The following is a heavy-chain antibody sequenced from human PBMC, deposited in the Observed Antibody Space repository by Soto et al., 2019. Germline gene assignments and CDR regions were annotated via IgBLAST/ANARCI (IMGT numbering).Heavy chain of an antibody. J-gene: IGHJ4*02. V-gene: IGHV3-23*01. CDR3: AKDIVRYTYGACDY. CDR2: ISGSGAYT. CDR1: GFTFSTSG. Sequence: GGSLRLSCPASGFTFSTSGMSWVRQAPGKGLEWVSSISGSGAYTYYADSVKGRFTISRDNSKSTLYLQMNSLRTEDTAMYYCAKDIVRYTYGACDYWGQGXLVTVSS. D-gene: IGHD5-18*01.